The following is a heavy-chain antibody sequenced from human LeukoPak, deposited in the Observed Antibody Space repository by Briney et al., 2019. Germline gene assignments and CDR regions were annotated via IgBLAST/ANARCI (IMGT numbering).Heavy chain of an antibody. V-gene: IGHV4-59*11. D-gene: IGHD3/OR15-3a*01. CDR2: IYYSGST. Sequence: SEALSLTCSDSGGSISSHYWSWIRQPPGKGLEWIGYIYYSGSTNYNPSLKSRVTMSVDTSKNQFSLKLNSVTAADTALYFCARDAGTGWYFDLWGRGTLVTVSS. CDR1: GGSISSHY. J-gene: IGHJ2*01. CDR3: ARDAGTGWYFDL.